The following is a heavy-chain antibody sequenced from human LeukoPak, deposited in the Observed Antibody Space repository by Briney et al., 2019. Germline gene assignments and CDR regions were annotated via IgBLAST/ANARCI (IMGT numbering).Heavy chain of an antibody. D-gene: IGHD3-3*01. V-gene: IGHV4-34*01. Sequence: PAETLSLTCAVYGGSFSGYDLSWIRQPPGKGLEWVGEINHSGSNKYNPSLKRRVTISVDNSKNHSFLKLSSVTAADTAADYCARGPSLHYDFWSGYSMIYYSYGMDVWGQGTTVTVSS. CDR3: ARGPSLHYDFWSGYSMIYYSYGMDV. CDR2: INHSGSN. CDR1: GGSFSGYD. J-gene: IGHJ6*02.